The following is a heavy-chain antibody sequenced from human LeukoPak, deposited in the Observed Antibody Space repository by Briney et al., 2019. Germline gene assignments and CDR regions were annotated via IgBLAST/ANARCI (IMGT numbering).Heavy chain of an antibody. V-gene: IGHV3-53*05. J-gene: IGHJ1*01. CDR2: IYSGGST. CDR1: GFTVSSNY. CDR3: APRWVTLPAEYFQH. D-gene: IGHD2-21*02. Sequence: GGSLRLSCAASGFTVSSNYMSWVRQAPGKGLEWVSVIYSGGSTYYADSVKGRFTISRDNSKNTLYLQMNSLRAEDTAVYYCAPRWVTLPAEYFQHWGQGTLVTVSS.